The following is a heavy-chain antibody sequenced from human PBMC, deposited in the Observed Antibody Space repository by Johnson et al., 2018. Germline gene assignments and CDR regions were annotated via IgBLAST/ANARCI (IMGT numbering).Heavy chain of an antibody. D-gene: IGHD4-17*01. J-gene: IGHJ4*02. Sequence: QVQLVQSGGGVVQPGRSLRLSCAASGFTFSSYDMHWVRQAPGKGLEWVAIISDDGNNKYYGDSVKGRFTISRDNSRDTLYLQMNSLRLEDTALYYCAKRSTTHPVPDYWGQGALVTVSS. V-gene: IGHV3-30*18. CDR3: AKRSTTHPVPDY. CDR1: GFTFSSYD. CDR2: ISDDGNNK.